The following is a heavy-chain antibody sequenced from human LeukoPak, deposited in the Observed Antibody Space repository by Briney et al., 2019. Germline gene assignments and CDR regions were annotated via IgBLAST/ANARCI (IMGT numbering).Heavy chain of an antibody. V-gene: IGHV3-43*02. CDR1: GFAIGPYA. Sequence: GGSLRLTCAASGFAIGPYAMYWVRQGPGRGLEWVSVIKADGSGTFYADSVRGRFTTSRDNSKNSLYLQMNSLTSEDTALYYCATWAFYHNLDVWGQGTTVIVSS. CDR2: IKADGSGT. CDR3: ATWAFYHNLDV. D-gene: IGHD2/OR15-2a*01. J-gene: IGHJ6*02.